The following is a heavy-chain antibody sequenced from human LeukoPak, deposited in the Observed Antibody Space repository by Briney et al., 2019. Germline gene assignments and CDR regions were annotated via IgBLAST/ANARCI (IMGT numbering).Heavy chain of an antibody. J-gene: IGHJ3*02. CDR2: ISSSGSTI. Sequence: PGGSLRLSCAASGFTFSDYYMSWIRQAPGKGLEWVSYISSSGSTIYYADSVEGRFTISRDNAKNSLYLQMNSLKTEDTAVYYCTRRIVGATGCAFDIWGQGTMVTVSS. CDR3: TRRIVGATGCAFDI. CDR1: GFTFSDYY. D-gene: IGHD1-26*01. V-gene: IGHV3-11*01.